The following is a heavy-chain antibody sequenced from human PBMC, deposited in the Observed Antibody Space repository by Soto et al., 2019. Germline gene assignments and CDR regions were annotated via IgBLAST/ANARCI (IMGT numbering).Heavy chain of an antibody. D-gene: IGHD1-7*01. Sequence: ASVKVSCKASGYTFTGYYMHWVRQAPGQGLEWMGWINPNSGGTNYAQKFQGRVTMTRDTSISTAYMELSRLRSDDTAVYYCARGHPNLVELRSSHRFYFDFWGQGTLGTVSS. CDR2: INPNSGGT. J-gene: IGHJ4*02. V-gene: IGHV1-2*02. CDR1: GYTFTGYY. CDR3: ARGHPNLVELRSSHRFYFDF.